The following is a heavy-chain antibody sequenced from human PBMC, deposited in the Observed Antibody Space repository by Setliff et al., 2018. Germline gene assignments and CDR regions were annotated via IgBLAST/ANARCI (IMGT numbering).Heavy chain of an antibody. V-gene: IGHV1-18*01. CDR3: VRSSAPQVVLAADFDF. J-gene: IGHJ4*02. CDR1: GFSFTNFG. CDR2: ISNYSGNT. Sequence: GASVKVSCKTSGFSFTNFGFSWVRQAPGQGLEWLGSISNYSGNTNYPQWLQDRVTMTIDTSSTTVYMELKSLRSDDTAVYYCVRSSAPQVVLAADFDFWGQGTPVTVSS. D-gene: IGHD6-19*01.